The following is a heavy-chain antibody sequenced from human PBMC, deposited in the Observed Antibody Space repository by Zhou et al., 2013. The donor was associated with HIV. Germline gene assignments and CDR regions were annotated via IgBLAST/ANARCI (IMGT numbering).Heavy chain of an antibody. D-gene: IGHD3-22*01. CDR3: ARDGRIMVVSSTPHAFDI. V-gene: IGHV1-69*05. J-gene: IGHJ3*02. Sequence: QVQLVQSGAEVKKPGSSVKVSCKASGGTFSRNAISWVRQAPGQGLEWMGGIIPIFGTANYAPKFQGRVTITTDESTSTVYMELSSVRYDDTAVYFCARDGRIMVVSSTPHAFDIWGQGTMVTSL. CDR2: IIPIFGTA. CDR1: GGTFSRNA.